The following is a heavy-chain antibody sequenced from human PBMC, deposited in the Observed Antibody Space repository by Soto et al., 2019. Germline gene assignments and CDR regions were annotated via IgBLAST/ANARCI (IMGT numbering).Heavy chain of an antibody. D-gene: IGHD2-15*01. V-gene: IGHV1-58*01. J-gene: IGHJ4*02. CDR2: IVLGSGNT. CDR1: GFTFTNSA. CDR3: ATDVG. Sequence: QTQLVQSGPEVKKPGTSVKVSCKASGFTFTNSAVQWVRQARGQRLEWIGCIVLGSGNTDYAQKFKERVSLTRDMFTSTAYMELSSLTSDDTDVYYCATDVGWGQGTLVTVSS.